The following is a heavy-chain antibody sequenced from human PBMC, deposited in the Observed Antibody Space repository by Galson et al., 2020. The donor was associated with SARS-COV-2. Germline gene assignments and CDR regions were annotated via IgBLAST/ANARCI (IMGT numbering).Heavy chain of an antibody. CDR1: GGSISSGGYY. CDR2: IYYSGST. CDR3: ARVKFVRENKVATAMAPYYYYGMDV. D-gene: IGHD5-18*01. J-gene: IGHJ6*02. Sequence: SETLSLTCTVSGGSISSGGYYWSWIRQHPGKGLEWIGYIYYSGSTYYNPSLKSRVTISVDTSKNQFSLKLSSVTAADTAVYYCARVKFVRENKVATAMAPYYYYGMDVWGQGTTVTVSS. V-gene: IGHV4-31*03.